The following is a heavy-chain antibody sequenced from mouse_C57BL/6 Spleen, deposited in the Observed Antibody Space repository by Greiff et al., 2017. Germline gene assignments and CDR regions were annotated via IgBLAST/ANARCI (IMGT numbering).Heavy chain of an antibody. D-gene: IGHD2-5*01. CDR3: ASSYYSNYEFAY. CDR2: ISSGGSYT. J-gene: IGHJ3*01. V-gene: IGHV5-6*01. Sequence: EVQLQQSGGDLVKPGGSLKLSCAASGFTFSSYGMSWVRQTPDKRLEWVATISSGGSYTYYPDSVKGRFTISRDNAKNTLYLQMSSLKSEDTAMYYCASSYYSNYEFAYWGQGTLVTVSA. CDR1: GFTFSSYG.